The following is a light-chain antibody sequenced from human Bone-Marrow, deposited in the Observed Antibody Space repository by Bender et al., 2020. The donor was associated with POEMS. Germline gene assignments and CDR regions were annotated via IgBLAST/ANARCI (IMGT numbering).Light chain of an antibody. V-gene: IGLV2-14*01. J-gene: IGLJ1*01. CDR1: SSDVGIYNY. CDR3: SSYAGSNNYV. Sequence: QSALTQPASVSGSPGQSITISCTGTSSDVGIYNYVSWYQQHPGKAPKLMIYEVSNRPSGVSNRFSGSKSGNTASLTISGLQPEDEADYYCSSYAGSNNYVFGTGTKVTVL. CDR2: EVS.